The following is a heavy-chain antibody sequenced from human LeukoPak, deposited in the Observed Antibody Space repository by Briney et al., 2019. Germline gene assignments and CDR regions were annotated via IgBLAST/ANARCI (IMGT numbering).Heavy chain of an antibody. D-gene: IGHD5-18*01. CDR1: GGSISSSSYY. Sequence: SETLSLTCTVSGGSISSSSYYWGWIRQPPGKGLEWIGSIYYSGSTYHNPSLKNRVTMSIDTSKNQFSLKVNSVTATDTAVYYCARRDRYSSGQFDHWGQGTLVTVSS. J-gene: IGHJ4*02. V-gene: IGHV4-39*01. CDR3: ARRDRYSSGQFDH. CDR2: IYYSGST.